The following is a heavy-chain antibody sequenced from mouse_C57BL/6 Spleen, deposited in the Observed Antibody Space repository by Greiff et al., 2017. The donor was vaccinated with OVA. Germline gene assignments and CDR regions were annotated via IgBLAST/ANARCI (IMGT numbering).Heavy chain of an antibody. CDR2: IFPGGGST. J-gene: IGHJ2*01. CDR3: ARGGWFDY. V-gene: IGHV1-75*01. CDR1: GYTFTDYY. Sequence: VQRVESGPELVKPGASVKISCKASGYTFTDYYINWVKQRPGQGLEWIGWIFPGGGSTYYNEKFKGKATLTVDKSSSTADLLLKSRTSEDSASYFCARGGWFDYWGQGTTLTVSS. D-gene: IGHD3-3*01.